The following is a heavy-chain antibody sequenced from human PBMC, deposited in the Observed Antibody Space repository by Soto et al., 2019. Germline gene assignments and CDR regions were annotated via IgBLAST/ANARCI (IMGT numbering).Heavy chain of an antibody. CDR2: IYPGDSDT. D-gene: IGHD3-22*01. Sequence: GESLKISCKGSGYSFTSYWIGWVRQMPGKGLEWMGIIYPGDSDTRYSPSFQGQVTISADKSISTAYLQWSSLEASDTAMYYCARGDSSGYYYDYYGMDVWGQGTTVTVSS. CDR3: ARGDSSGYYYDYYGMDV. J-gene: IGHJ6*02. CDR1: GYSFTSYW. V-gene: IGHV5-51*01.